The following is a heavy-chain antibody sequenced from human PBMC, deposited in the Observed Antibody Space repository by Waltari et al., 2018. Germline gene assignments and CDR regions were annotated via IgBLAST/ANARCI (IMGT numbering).Heavy chain of an antibody. CDR2: IYYSGST. Sequence: QVQLQESGPGLVKPSETLSLTCTVSGGSISSYYWSWIRQPPGKGLEWIGFIYYSGSTNYNPSLKSWVTISVDTSKTQFALKLSSGTAADTAVYYCARSRYCSGGSCYRGLGYWGQGTLVTVSS. CDR3: ARSRYCSGGSCYRGLGY. D-gene: IGHD2-15*01. V-gene: IGHV4-59*12. J-gene: IGHJ4*02. CDR1: GGSISSYY.